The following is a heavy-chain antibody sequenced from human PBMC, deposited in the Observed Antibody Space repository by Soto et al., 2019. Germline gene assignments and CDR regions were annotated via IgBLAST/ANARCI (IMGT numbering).Heavy chain of an antibody. Sequence: QVQLVESGGGVVQPGMSLRLSCAASGFTFSSYAMHWVRQTPGKGLEWVTVISYDGNNKYYADSVKGRFTISRDNSKNTLYLQVNSLRTEDTGVYYCARSQQTTVTSPLADPWGQGTLVTVSS. J-gene: IGHJ5*02. D-gene: IGHD4-17*01. CDR2: ISYDGNNK. V-gene: IGHV3-30-3*01. CDR3: ARSQQTTVTSPLADP. CDR1: GFTFSSYA.